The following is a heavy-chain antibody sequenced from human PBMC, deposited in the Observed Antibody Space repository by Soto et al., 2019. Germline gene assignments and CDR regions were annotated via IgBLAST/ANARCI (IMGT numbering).Heavy chain of an antibody. V-gene: IGHV3-13*01. CDR2: ITTAGDT. CDR1: GFTFSNYD. CDR3: ARELHGGSYGMDV. J-gene: IGHJ6*02. Sequence: EVQLVESGGGLVQPGGSLRLSCAASGFTFSNYDMHWVRQVTGKGLEWVSGITTAGDTYYLDSVKGRFTISREKAKNSLYLQMNSLCAGDTAVYYCARELHGGSYGMDVWGQGTTVTVSS.